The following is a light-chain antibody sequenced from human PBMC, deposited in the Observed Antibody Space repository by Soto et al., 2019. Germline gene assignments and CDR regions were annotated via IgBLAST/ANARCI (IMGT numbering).Light chain of an antibody. Sequence: QSVLAQPPSVSGAPGQRVTVSCPGSSSNIGAGYAVHWYQQLPGAAPKLLLYDNIERPSGVPDRFSGSKSGTSASLAITGLQAEDEADYYCQSFDTGLSGAIFGGGTKLTVL. V-gene: IGLV1-40*01. J-gene: IGLJ2*01. CDR3: QSFDTGLSGAI. CDR1: SSNIGAGYA. CDR2: DNI.